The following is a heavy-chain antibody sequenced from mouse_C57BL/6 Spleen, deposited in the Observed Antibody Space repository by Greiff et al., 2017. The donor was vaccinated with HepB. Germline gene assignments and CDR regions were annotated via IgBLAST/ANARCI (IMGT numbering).Heavy chain of an antibody. CDR2: IDPSDSYT. CDR3: ARGGGYFDV. CDR1: GYTFTSYW. V-gene: IGHV1-69*01. J-gene: IGHJ1*03. Sequence: VQLQQPGAELVMPGASVKLSCKASGYTFTSYWMHWVKQRPGQGLEWIGEIDPSDSYTNYNQKFKGQSTLTVDKSSSTAYMQLSSLTSEDSAVYYCARGGGYFDVWGTGTTVTVSS.